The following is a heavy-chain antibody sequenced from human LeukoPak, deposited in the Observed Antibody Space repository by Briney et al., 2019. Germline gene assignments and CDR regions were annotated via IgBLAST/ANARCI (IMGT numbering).Heavy chain of an antibody. CDR3: AREGLNYYDSRDYYFDY. CDR1: GFTVSSNY. V-gene: IGHV3-53*01. Sequence: GGSLRLSCAASGFTVSSNYMSWVRQAPGKGLEWVSVIYSGGSTYYADSVKGRFTISRDNSKNTLYLQMNSLRAEDTAVYYCAREGLNYYDSRDYYFDYWGQGTLVTVSS. CDR2: IYSGGST. J-gene: IGHJ4*02. D-gene: IGHD3-22*01.